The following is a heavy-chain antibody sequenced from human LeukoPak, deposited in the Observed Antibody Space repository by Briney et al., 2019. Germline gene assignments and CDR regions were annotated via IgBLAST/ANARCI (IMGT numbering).Heavy chain of an antibody. CDR1: GGSIDITNY. V-gene: IGHV4-4*02. CDR3: MRESRPFCPFGY. Sequence: SETLSLTCGVSGGSIDITNYWSWVRQAPGKGLEWIGEIAHDGTTNYNLSLRSRVAMSLDRANNQFSLSLTSVTAADTAIYYCMRESRPFCPFGYWGQGVLVTVSS. J-gene: IGHJ4*02. D-gene: IGHD3-16*01. CDR2: IAHDGTT.